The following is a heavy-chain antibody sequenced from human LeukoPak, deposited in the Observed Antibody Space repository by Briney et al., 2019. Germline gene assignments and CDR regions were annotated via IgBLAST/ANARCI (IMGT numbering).Heavy chain of an antibody. Sequence: GGSLRLSCAASGFTFSSYGMSWVRQAPGKGLEWVSAISGSGGSTYYADSVKGRFTISRDNSKNTLYLQMNSLRAEDTAVYFCARDNYYYGSGKYYYYYMDVWGKGTTVTVSS. CDR3: ARDNYYYGSGKYYYYYMDV. J-gene: IGHJ6*03. CDR2: ISGSGGST. CDR1: GFTFSSYG. V-gene: IGHV3-23*01. D-gene: IGHD3-10*01.